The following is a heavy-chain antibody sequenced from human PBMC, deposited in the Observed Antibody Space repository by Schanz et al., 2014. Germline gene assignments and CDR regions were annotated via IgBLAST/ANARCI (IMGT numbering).Heavy chain of an antibody. D-gene: IGHD2-8*02. V-gene: IGHV3-30*18. J-gene: IGHJ4*02. CDR1: GFTFSSYG. CDR3: AKDTGYCHGGACYCFEY. Sequence: QVQLVESGGGVVQPGRSRRLSCEASGFTFSSYGMHWVRPAPGKGLEWVAVISYDGNNEDYADSVKGRFSISRDNSQNTLYLQMDSLRPEDTAVYFCAKDTGYCHGGACYCFEYWGLGILVTVSS. CDR2: ISYDGNNE.